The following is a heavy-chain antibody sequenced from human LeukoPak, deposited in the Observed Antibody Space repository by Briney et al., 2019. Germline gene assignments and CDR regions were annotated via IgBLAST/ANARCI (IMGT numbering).Heavy chain of an antibody. Sequence: GGSLRLSRAASGFTVSSNYMSWVRQAPGKGLEWVSVIYSGGSTYYADSVRGRFTISRDNSKNTLYLQMNSLRAEDTAVYYCARCSTVRSYYFDYWGQGTLVTVSS. D-gene: IGHD1-26*01. V-gene: IGHV3-53*01. CDR2: IYSGGST. CDR3: ARCSTVRSYYFDY. CDR1: GFTVSSNY. J-gene: IGHJ4*02.